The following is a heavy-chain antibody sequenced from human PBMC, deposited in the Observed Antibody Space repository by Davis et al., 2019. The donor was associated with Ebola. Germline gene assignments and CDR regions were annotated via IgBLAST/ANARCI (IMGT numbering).Heavy chain of an antibody. V-gene: IGHV6-1*01. CDR2: TYYSSKWYK. CDR1: GDSVSSNSGA. J-gene: IGHJ5*02. D-gene: IGHD5-12*01. Sequence: HSQTLSLTCAISGDSVSSNSGAWNWIRQSPSRGLEWLGRTYYSSKWYKDYAVSVKSRITINLDTSKNQFSLQLNSVTPGDTAVYYCARGWLSGGGVDPWGQGTPVTVSS. CDR3: ARGWLSGGGVDP.